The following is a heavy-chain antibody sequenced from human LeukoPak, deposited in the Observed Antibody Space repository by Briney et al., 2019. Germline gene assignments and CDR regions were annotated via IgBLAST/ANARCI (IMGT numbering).Heavy chain of an antibody. CDR1: GFTFSSYA. D-gene: IGHD3-10*01. CDR2: ISGSGGST. V-gene: IGHV3-23*01. CDR3: AKDADPSLYGSGSWRFDY. Sequence: GGSLRLSCAVSGFTFSSYAMSWVRQAPGKGLEWVSAISGSGGSTYYADSVKGRFTISRDNSKNTLYLQMNSLRAEDTAVYYCAKDADPSLYGSGSWRFDYWGQGTLVTVSS. J-gene: IGHJ4*02.